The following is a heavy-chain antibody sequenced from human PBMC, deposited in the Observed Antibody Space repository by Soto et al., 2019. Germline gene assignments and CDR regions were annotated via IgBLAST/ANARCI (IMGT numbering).Heavy chain of an antibody. Sequence: PGASVKVSCKASGYTFTYRYLHWVRQAPGQALEWMGWITPFNGNTNYAQKFQDRVTITRDRSMSTAYMELSSLRSEDTAMYYCASPKFCGTVTTSCAFDIWGQGTMVTVSS. D-gene: IGHD4-17*01. V-gene: IGHV1-45*02. CDR3: ASPKFCGTVTTSCAFDI. CDR2: ITPFNGNT. CDR1: GYTFTYRY. J-gene: IGHJ3*02.